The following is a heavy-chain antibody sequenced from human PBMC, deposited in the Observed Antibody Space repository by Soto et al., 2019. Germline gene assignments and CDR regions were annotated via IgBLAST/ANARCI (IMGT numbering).Heavy chain of an antibody. D-gene: IGHD6-19*01. J-gene: IGHJ6*02. CDR2: ISSSGSTI. CDR1: GFTFSSYE. CDR3: ARVRAVAGTLLWYYGMDV. V-gene: IGHV3-48*03. Sequence: GSLRLSCAASGFTFSSYEMNLVRQAPGKGLEWVSYISSSGSTIYYADSVKGRFTISRDNSKNTLYLQMNSLRAEDTAVYYCARVRAVAGTLLWYYGMDVWGQGTTVTAP.